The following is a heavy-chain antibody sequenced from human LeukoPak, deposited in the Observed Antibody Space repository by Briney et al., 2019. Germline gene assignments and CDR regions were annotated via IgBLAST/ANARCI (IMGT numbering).Heavy chain of an antibody. J-gene: IGHJ4*02. CDR2: INSDGSTT. V-gene: IGHV3-74*01. Sequence: GGSLRLSCAVSGFTLSSYWMHWVRQAPGKGLVWVSRINSDGSTTAYADSVKGRFTISRDNAKNTLYLQMSSLRAEDTAVYYCVRDTVRWYVFDYRGQGTLVTVPS. CDR1: GFTLSSYW. CDR3: VRDTVRWYVFDY. D-gene: IGHD4-23*01.